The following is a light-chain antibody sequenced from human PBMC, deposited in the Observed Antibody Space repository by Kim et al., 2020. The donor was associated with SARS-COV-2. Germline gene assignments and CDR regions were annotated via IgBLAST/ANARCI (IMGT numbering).Light chain of an antibody. Sequence: SVSPGERATRSCRASQSVSSNLAWYQQRPGQAPRLLIYGASTRATGIPARFSGSGSGTEFTLTISSLQSEDFAVYHCQQYNIWPYTFGQGTKLEI. V-gene: IGKV3-15*01. J-gene: IGKJ2*01. CDR1: QSVSSN. CDR2: GAS. CDR3: QQYNIWPYT.